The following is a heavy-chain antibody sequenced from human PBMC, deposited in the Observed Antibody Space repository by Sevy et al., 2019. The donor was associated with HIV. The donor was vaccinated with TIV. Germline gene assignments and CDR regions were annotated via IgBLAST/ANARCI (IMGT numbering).Heavy chain of an antibody. CDR3: AKHMELGDCSGGSCYGGIYYYYGMDV. J-gene: IGHJ6*02. V-gene: IGHV3-9*01. CDR2: ISWNSGSI. D-gene: IGHD2-15*01. CDR1: GFTFDDYA. Sequence: GGSLRLSCAASGFTFDDYAMHWVRQAPGKGLEWVSGISWNSGSIGYADSVKGRFTISRDNAKNSLYLQMNSLRAEDTALYYCAKHMELGDCSGGSCYGGIYYYYGMDVWGQGTTVTVSS.